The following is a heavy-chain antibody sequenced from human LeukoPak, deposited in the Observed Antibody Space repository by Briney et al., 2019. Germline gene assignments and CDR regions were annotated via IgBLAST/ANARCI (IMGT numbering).Heavy chain of an antibody. CDR2: ISSSSSYI. Sequence: GGSLRLSCAASGFTFSSYSMNWVRQAPGKGLEWVSSISSSSSYIYYADSVKGRFTISRDNAKNSLYLQMNSLTAEDTAVYYCARDRFQNYYDSSGYYYYYGMDVWGQGTTVTVSS. V-gene: IGHV3-21*01. J-gene: IGHJ6*02. CDR1: GFTFSSYS. D-gene: IGHD3-22*01. CDR3: ARDRFQNYYDSSGYYYYYGMDV.